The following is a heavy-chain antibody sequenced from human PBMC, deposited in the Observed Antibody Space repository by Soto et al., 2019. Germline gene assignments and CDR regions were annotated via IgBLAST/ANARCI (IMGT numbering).Heavy chain of an antibody. CDR3: ARDVGKGYCSGGSCPNHDAFDI. Sequence: QVQLVQSGAEVKKPGSSVKVSCKASGGTFSSYAISWVRQAPGQGLEWMGGIIPIFGTANYAQKFQGRVTITADESTSTAYMELISLRSEDTAVYYCARDVGKGYCSGGSCPNHDAFDIWGQGTMVTVSS. CDR2: IIPIFGTA. D-gene: IGHD2-15*01. J-gene: IGHJ3*02. CDR1: GGTFSSYA. V-gene: IGHV1-69*01.